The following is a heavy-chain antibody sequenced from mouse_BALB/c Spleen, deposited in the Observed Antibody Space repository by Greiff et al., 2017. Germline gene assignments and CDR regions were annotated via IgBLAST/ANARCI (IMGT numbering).Heavy chain of an antibody. Sequence: VQLQQSGAELVRSGASVKLSCTASGFNIKDYYMHWVKQRPEQGLEWIGWIDPENGDTEYAPKFQGKATMTADTSSNTAYLQLSSLTSEDTAVYYCASLVNYFDYWGQGTTLTVSS. V-gene: IGHV14-4*02. CDR1: GFNIKDYY. CDR2: IDPENGDT. CDR3: ASLVNYFDY. D-gene: IGHD6-2*01. J-gene: IGHJ2*01.